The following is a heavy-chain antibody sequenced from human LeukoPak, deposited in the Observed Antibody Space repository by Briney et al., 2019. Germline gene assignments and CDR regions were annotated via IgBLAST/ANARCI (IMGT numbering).Heavy chain of an antibody. CDR2: LSSSSSCI. D-gene: IGHD3-22*01. Sequence: GGSLRLSCAASGFSFSSYSMNWVRQAPGKGLEWVSSLSSSSSCIYYADSVKGRFTISRDNPKNSLYLQINSLRAEDTAVYYCARGNYYDGYFDYWGQGTLVTVSS. J-gene: IGHJ4*02. CDR1: GFSFSSYS. V-gene: IGHV3-21*01. CDR3: ARGNYYDGYFDY.